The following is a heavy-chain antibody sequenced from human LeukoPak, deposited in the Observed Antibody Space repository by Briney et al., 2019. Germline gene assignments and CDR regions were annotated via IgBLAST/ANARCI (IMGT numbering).Heavy chain of an antibody. CDR2: IRANGETT. CDR1: GFTFTHYG. J-gene: IGHJ4*02. V-gene: IGHV3-23*01. D-gene: IGHD4-17*01. Sequence: GGSLRLSCAASGFTFTHYGMNWVRQAPGKGLEWVSGIRANGETTYYADSVRGRFTISRDNSKNTLYLQMNSLRVEDTAVYYCARTPGLHDYAYWGQGTLVTVSP. CDR3: ARTPGLHDYAY.